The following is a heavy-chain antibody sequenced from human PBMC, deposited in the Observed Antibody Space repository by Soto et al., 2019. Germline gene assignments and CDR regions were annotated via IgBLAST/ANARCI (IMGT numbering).Heavy chain of an antibody. J-gene: IGHJ4*02. V-gene: IGHV3-30-3*01. CDR3: ARDMYYDYVWGSYRKAGIRYYFDY. D-gene: IGHD3-16*02. CDR1: GFTFSSYA. Sequence: QVQLVESGGGVVQPGRSLRLSCAASGFTFSSYAMHWVRQAPGKGLEWVAVISYDGSNKYYADSVKGRFTISRDNSKNTLYLQMNSLRAEDTAVYYCARDMYYDYVWGSYRKAGIRYYFDYWGQGTLVTVSS. CDR2: ISYDGSNK.